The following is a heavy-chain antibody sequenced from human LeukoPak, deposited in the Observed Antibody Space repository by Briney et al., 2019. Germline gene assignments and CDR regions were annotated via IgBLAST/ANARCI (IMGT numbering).Heavy chain of an antibody. Sequence: SETLSLTCTVSGGSISSYYWSWIRQPPGKGLEWIGYIYYSGSTNYNPSLKSRVTISVDTSKNQFSLKLSSVTAADTAVYYCARVAARREMATITGYFDYWGQGTLVTVSS. CDR3: ARVAARREMATITGYFDY. D-gene: IGHD5-24*01. J-gene: IGHJ4*02. V-gene: IGHV4-59*01. CDR2: IYYSGST. CDR1: GGSISSYY.